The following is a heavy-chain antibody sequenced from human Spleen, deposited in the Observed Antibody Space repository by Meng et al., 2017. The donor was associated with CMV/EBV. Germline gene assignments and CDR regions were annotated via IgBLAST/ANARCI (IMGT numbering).Heavy chain of an antibody. CDR3: ARDLGFWSGYSMVAYYYGMDV. Sequence: ASVKVSCKASGYTFTGYYMHWVRQAPGQGLEWMGWINPNSGGTNYAQKFQGRVTMTTDTSTSTAYMELRSLRSDDTAVYYCARDLGFWSGYSMVAYYYGMDVWGQGTTVTVSS. D-gene: IGHD3-3*01. J-gene: IGHJ6*02. V-gene: IGHV1-2*02. CDR1: GYTFTGYY. CDR2: INPNSGGT.